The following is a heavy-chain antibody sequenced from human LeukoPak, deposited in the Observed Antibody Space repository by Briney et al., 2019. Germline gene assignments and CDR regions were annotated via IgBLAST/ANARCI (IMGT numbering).Heavy chain of an antibody. CDR2: IFHGGSA. CDR1: GGSFSGYY. Sequence: PSETLSLTCAVYGGSFSGYYWSWVRQPPGKGLEWIGEIFHGGSANYNPSLKSRVTISVDKSKNQFSLNLISVTAADTAVYYCLYGGNSGDWLYWGQGTLVTVSS. D-gene: IGHD4-23*01. V-gene: IGHV4-34*12. J-gene: IGHJ4*02. CDR3: LYGGNSGDWLY.